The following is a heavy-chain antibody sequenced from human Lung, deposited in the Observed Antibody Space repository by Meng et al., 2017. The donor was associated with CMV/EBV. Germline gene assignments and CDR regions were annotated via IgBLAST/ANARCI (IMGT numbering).Heavy chain of an antibody. CDR2: INPNSGGT. CDR3: ARALLFITMVRGAIGY. CDR1: GYTFTGYY. Sequence: SVXVSXXASGYTFTGYYMHWVRQAPGQGLEWMGWINPNSGGTNYAQKFQGRVTMTRDTSISTAYMELSRLRSDDTAVYYCARALLFITMVRGAIGYWGQGXLVTVSS. D-gene: IGHD3-10*01. V-gene: IGHV1-2*02. J-gene: IGHJ4*02.